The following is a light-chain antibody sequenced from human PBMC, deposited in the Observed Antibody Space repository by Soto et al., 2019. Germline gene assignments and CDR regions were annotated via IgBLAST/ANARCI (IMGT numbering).Light chain of an antibody. CDR2: GNN. CDR3: AAWDGSLNNVL. Sequence: QSVLTQPPSASGTPGQRVIISCSGSGSSIGTNTVNWYRQLPGTAPKLLIYGNNQRPSGVPDRFSGSKSGTSASLAISGLQSEYEADYYCAAWDGSLNNVLFGGGTKLTVL. CDR1: GSSIGTNT. J-gene: IGLJ2*01. V-gene: IGLV1-44*01.